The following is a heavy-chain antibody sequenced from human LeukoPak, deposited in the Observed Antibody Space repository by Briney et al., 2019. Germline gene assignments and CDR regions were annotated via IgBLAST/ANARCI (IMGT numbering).Heavy chain of an antibody. CDR2: INPNSGGT. Sequence: ASVKVSCKASGYTFTGYYMHWVRQAPGQGLEWMGWINPNSGGTNYAQKFQGRVTMTRDTSISTAYMELSRLRSDDTAVYCCARDPLWFGENNYYYYYMDVWGKGTTVTISS. CDR1: GYTFTGYY. D-gene: IGHD3-10*01. V-gene: IGHV1-2*02. CDR3: ARDPLWFGENNYYYYYMDV. J-gene: IGHJ6*03.